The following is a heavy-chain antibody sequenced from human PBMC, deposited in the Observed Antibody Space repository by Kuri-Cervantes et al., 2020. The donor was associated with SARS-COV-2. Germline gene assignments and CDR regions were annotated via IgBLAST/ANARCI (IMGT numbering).Heavy chain of an antibody. Sequence: ASVKVSCKASGYTFTGYYMHWVRQAPGQGLEWMGWINPNSGGTNYAQKFQGRVTMTRDTSISTAYMELSRLRSDDTAVYYCARSVTSVRWPRGGAFDIWGQGTMVTVSS. D-gene: IGHD4-23*01. V-gene: IGHV1-2*02. CDR1: GYTFTGYY. J-gene: IGHJ3*02. CDR3: ARSVTSVRWPRGGAFDI. CDR2: INPNSGGT.